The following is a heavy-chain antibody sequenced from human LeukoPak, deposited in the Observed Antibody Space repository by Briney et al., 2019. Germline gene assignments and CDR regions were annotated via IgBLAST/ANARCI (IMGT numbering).Heavy chain of an antibody. CDR3: ARGLIFGVVINYMDV. V-gene: IGHV4-59*11. CDR1: GGSISSHY. J-gene: IGHJ6*03. D-gene: IGHD3-3*01. Sequence: SETLSLTCTVSGGSISSHYWSWIRQPPGKGLEWIGYIHYSGSTNYNPSLKSRVTISVDTSKNQFSLKLSSVTAADTAVYYCARGLIFGVVINYMDVWGKGTTVTVSS. CDR2: IHYSGST.